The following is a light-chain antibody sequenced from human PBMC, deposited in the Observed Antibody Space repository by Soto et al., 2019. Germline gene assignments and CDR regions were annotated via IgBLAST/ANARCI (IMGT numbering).Light chain of an antibody. CDR1: SSDVGGYNY. J-gene: IGLJ1*01. Sequence: QSALTQPASVSGSPGQSITISCTGTSSDVGGYNYVSWYQQHPGKAPKLMIYDVSNRPSGVSNRFSGSKSGNTASLTISELQAEDEADYYCSSYTSSITRYVFGTGTKVTVL. CDR2: DVS. CDR3: SSYTSSITRYV. V-gene: IGLV2-14*01.